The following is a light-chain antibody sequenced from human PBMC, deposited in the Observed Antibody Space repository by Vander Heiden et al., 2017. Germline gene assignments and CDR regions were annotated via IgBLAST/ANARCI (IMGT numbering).Light chain of an antibody. CDR1: QTVYGNY. CDR2: MTS. V-gene: IGKV3-20*01. Sequence: EIVLAQSPGTLSLSPGERATLSCRASQTVYGNYLAWYQQRPGQAPMLLIYMTSNRATGVPDRFSGSGSGTDFTVTISRLEPEDFAVYYCQHYGSASVTFGQGTKLEIK. J-gene: IGKJ2*01. CDR3: QHYGSASVT.